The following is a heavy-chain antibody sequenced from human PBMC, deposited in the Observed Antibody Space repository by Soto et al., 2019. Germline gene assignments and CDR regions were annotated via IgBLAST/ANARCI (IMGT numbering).Heavy chain of an antibody. CDR3: ARAMMGPYQIDY. Sequence: QVQLVESGGGVVQPGRSLRLSCAASGFTFSSYGMHWVRQAPGKGLEWVAVIWYDGSNKYYADSVKGRFTISRDNSKNTLYLQMNSLRAEDTAVYYCARAMMGPYQIDYWGQGTLVTVSS. D-gene: IGHD3-16*01. CDR1: GFTFSSYG. J-gene: IGHJ4*02. V-gene: IGHV3-33*01. CDR2: IWYDGSNK.